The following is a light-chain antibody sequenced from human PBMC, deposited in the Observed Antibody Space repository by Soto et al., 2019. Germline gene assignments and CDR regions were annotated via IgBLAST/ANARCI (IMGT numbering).Light chain of an antibody. CDR3: QSYDNSLSVYV. CDR1: SSNIGAHYD. V-gene: IGLV1-40*01. Sequence: QSVLTQPPSVSGAPGQRVTISCTGSSSNIGAHYDVHWYQQLPGTAPKLLIYGNSNRPSGVPDRFSGSKSGTSASRAITGLQAEDEADYYCQSYDNSLSVYVFGTGTKVTVL. CDR2: GNS. J-gene: IGLJ1*01.